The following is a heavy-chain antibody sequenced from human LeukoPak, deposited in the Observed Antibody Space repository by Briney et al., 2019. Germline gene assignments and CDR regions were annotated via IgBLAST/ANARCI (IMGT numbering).Heavy chain of an antibody. CDR3: AKRVAAPGPTFDY. D-gene: IGHD6-13*01. J-gene: IGHJ4*02. CDR1: GFTFNDYR. Sequence: GGSLRLSCAASGFTFNDYRMNWVRQAPGKGLEWVSSISSTSSHRYYADSVKGRFTISRDNSKNTLYLQMNILRAEDTAVYYCAKRVAAPGPTFDYWGQGTLVTVSS. CDR2: ISSTSSHR. V-gene: IGHV3-21*04.